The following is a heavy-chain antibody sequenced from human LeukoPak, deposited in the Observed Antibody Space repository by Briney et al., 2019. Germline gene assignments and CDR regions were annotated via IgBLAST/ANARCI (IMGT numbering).Heavy chain of an antibody. D-gene: IGHD2-2*01. V-gene: IGHV4-34*01. CDR1: GGSFSDYF. Sequence: PSETLSLTCAVYGGSFSDYFWGWIRQPPGKGLEWIGEINHGGRTYYNPSLKSRVTISVDTSKNQFSLNLSSVTAADTAVYYCARDVVVVPAAIHYGMDVWGQGTTVTVS. J-gene: IGHJ6*02. CDR2: INHGGRT. CDR3: ARDVVVVPAAIHYGMDV.